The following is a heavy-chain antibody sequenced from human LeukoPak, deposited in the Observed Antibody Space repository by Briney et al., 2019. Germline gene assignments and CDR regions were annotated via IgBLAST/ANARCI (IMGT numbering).Heavy chain of an antibody. CDR3: ARLPTISKHYYGMDV. D-gene: IGHD3-3*01. CDR2: IYYSGST. Sequence: PSETLSLTCTVSGGSISSYYWSWIRQPPGKGLEWIGYIYYSGSTNYNPSLKSRVTISVDTSKNQFSLKLSSVTAADTAVYYCARLPTISKHYYGMDVWGQGTTVTASS. J-gene: IGHJ6*02. CDR1: GGSISSYY. V-gene: IGHV4-59*08.